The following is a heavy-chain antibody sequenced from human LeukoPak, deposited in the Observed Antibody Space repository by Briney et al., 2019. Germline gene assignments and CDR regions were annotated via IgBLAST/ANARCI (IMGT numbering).Heavy chain of an antibody. CDR3: AREKGRYFDWFPEVNFDY. CDR2: ISGSGGST. CDR1: GFTFSSYA. J-gene: IGHJ4*02. V-gene: IGHV3-23*01. Sequence: PGGSLRLSCAASGFTFSSYAMSWVRQAPGKGLEWVSAISGSGGSTYYADSVKGRFTISRDNSKNTLYLQMNSLRAEDTAVYYCAREKGRYFDWFPEVNFDYWGQGTLVTVSS. D-gene: IGHD3-9*01.